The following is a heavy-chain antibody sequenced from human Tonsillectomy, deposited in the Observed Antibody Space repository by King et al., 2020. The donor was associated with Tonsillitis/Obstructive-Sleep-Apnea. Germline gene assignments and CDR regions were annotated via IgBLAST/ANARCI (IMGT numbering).Heavy chain of an antibody. CDR1: GYSFTSYD. CDR3: SGGSLEWGLGAFDI. CDR2: ISAYNGNT. D-gene: IGHD1-26*01. Sequence: VQLVESGAEVKKPGASVNVSCKASGYSFTSYDISWVRQAPGQGLEWMGWISAYNGNTNYAQKLQGGVTMTTDTSTSTAYMELRSLRSDDTAVYYCSGGSLEWGLGAFDIWGQGTMVTVSS. V-gene: IGHV1-18*01. J-gene: IGHJ3*02.